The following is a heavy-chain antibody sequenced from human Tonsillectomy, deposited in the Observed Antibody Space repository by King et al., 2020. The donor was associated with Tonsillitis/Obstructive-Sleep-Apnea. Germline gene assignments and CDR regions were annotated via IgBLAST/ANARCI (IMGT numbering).Heavy chain of an antibody. CDR1: GDSVSSNSAA. D-gene: IGHD7-27*01. V-gene: IGHV6-1*01. CDR3: AREGELGNVESLDAFDI. Sequence: VQLQQSGPGLVKPSQTLSLTCALSGDSVSSNSAAWNWIRQSPSRGLEWLGRTYYRSKWYNDYAVSVKSRITINPDTSKNQFSLQLNSVTPEDTAVYYCAREGELGNVESLDAFDIWGQGTMVTVSS. CDR2: TYYRSKWYN. J-gene: IGHJ3*02.